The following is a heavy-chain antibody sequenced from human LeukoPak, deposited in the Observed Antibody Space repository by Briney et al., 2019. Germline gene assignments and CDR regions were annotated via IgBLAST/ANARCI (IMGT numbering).Heavy chain of an antibody. Sequence: WGSLRLSCSVSGFTFRNYAMHLVRQAPGEGVGYFSAISSNGGSTYYADSVKDRFTISRDNSKNTLYLQMSSLRAEDTAVYYCVPGRVGYSYYFDYWGQGTLVTVSS. CDR3: VPGRVGYSYYFDY. V-gene: IGHV3-64D*06. CDR1: GFTFRNYA. D-gene: IGHD5-24*01. CDR2: ISSNGGST. J-gene: IGHJ4*02.